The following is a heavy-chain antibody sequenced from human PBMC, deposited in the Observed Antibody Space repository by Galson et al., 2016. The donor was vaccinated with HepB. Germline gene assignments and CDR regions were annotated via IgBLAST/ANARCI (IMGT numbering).Heavy chain of an antibody. V-gene: IGHV1-18*01. CDR2: ISVYNGNT. CDR1: GYTFTSFG. CDR3: ARDRGIVSRGGGMDV. D-gene: IGHD2-15*01. J-gene: IGHJ6*02. Sequence: SVKVSCKASGYTFTSFGISWVRQAPGQGLEWMGWISVYNGNTNYAQKLQGRVTMTTDTSTSTAYMELRSLRSDDTAVYYCARDRGIVSRGGGMDVWGQGTTVTVSS.